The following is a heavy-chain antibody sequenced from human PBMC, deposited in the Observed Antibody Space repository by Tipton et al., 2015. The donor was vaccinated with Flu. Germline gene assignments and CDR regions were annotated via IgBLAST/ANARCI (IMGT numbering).Heavy chain of an antibody. D-gene: IGHD3-22*01. J-gene: IGHJ4*02. CDR3: ASGNFYDSSGYFAF. Sequence: TLSLTCNVSGGSINRYYWSWFRQSVGKGPEWIGRTHTNGNTNYNSSFGSRLTMSVDTSKSQFSMTLTSVTVADTAVYYCASGNFYDSSGYFAFWGQGILVTVSS. CDR1: GGSINRYY. V-gene: IGHV4-4*07. CDR2: THTNGNT.